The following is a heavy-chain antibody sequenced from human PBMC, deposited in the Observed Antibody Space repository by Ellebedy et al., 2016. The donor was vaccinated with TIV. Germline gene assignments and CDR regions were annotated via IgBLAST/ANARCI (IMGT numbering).Heavy chain of an antibody. J-gene: IGHJ1*01. CDR1: GFTFDDFA. Sequence: SLKISCAASGFTFDDFAMHWVRQRSGKGLEWVSGISWTSGKIDYADSVKGRFTISRDNVKNTLFLQMNNLRVEDTALYFCAKDDIANWFRYFREWGQGTPVTVSS. CDR3: AKDDIANWFRYFRE. D-gene: IGHD1-1*01. CDR2: ISWTSGKI. V-gene: IGHV3-9*01.